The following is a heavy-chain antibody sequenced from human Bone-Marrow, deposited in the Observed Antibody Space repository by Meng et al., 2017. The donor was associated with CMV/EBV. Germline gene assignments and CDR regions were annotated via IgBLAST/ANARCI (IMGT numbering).Heavy chain of an antibody. CDR2: ISYDGSNK. CDR3: ARDLGGGYSRYYYYGMDV. Sequence: GGSLRLSCAASGFTFSSYAMHWVRQAPGKGLEWVAVISYDGSNKYYADSVKGRFTISRDNSKNTLYLQMNSLRSDDTAVYYCARDLGGGYSRYYYYGMDVWGQGTTVTVSS. D-gene: IGHD6-13*01. CDR1: GFTFSSYA. V-gene: IGHV3-30-3*01. J-gene: IGHJ6*02.